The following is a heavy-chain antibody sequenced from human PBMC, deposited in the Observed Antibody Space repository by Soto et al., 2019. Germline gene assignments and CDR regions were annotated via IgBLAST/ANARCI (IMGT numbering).Heavy chain of an antibody. Sequence: SENLSLTCTVSGGSISSYYWSWIRQPPGKGLEWIGYIYYSGSTNYNPSLKSRVTISVDTSKNQFSLKLSSVTAADTAVYYCARTTNGDYAYWGQGTLVTVSS. CDR3: ARTTNGDYAY. V-gene: IGHV4-59*01. J-gene: IGHJ4*02. D-gene: IGHD4-17*01. CDR2: IYYSGST. CDR1: GGSISSYY.